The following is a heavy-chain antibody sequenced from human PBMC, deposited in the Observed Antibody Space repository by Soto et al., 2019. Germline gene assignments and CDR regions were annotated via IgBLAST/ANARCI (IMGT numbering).Heavy chain of an antibody. CDR2: IYWDDDK. V-gene: IGHV2-5*02. CDR3: AHTVGLVVVTSEDEYFQH. J-gene: IGHJ1*01. D-gene: IGHD2-15*01. Sequence: NLKEACSSVVKPHQTLTLDRHFSGVSTSPKGGGVGWVRPPPGKALEWLSVIYWDDDKGYSPSLKNRLTITKDTSKNQVVLTMTNMDPVDTATYYCAHTVGLVVVTSEDEYFQHWGQGTQVTVSS. CDR1: GVSTSPKGGG.